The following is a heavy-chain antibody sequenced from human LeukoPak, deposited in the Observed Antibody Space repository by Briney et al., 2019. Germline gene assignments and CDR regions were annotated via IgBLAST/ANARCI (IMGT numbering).Heavy chain of an antibody. V-gene: IGHV1-69*01. J-gene: IGHJ3*02. CDR3: ARGNPYCSSTSCWTEAFDI. CDR2: IIPIFGTA. D-gene: IGHD2-2*01. Sequence: ASVKVSYKASGGTFSSYAISWVRQAPGQGREWMGGIIPIFGTANYAQKFQGRVTITADESTSTAYMELSSLRSEDTAVYYCARGNPYCSSTSCWTEAFDIWGQGTMVTVSS. CDR1: GGTFSSYA.